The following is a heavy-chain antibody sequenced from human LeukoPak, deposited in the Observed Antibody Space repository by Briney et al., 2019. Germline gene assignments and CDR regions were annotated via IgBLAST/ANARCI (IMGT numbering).Heavy chain of an antibody. CDR1: GYTFTSYA. J-gene: IGHJ4*02. V-gene: IGHV7-4-1*02. D-gene: IGHD3-22*01. CDR3: HFQYDSSGYYNDY. Sequence: ASVKVSCKASGYTFTSYAMNWVRQAPGQGLEWMGWINTNTGNATYAQGFTGRFVFSLDTSVSTAYLQISSLKAEDTAVYYCHFQYDSSGYYNDYWGQGTLVTVSS. CDR2: INTNTGNA.